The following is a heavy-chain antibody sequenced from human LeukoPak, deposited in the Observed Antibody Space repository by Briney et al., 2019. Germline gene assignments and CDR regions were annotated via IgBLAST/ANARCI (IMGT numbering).Heavy chain of an antibody. CDR3: ARAMVRGVTEYYFDY. D-gene: IGHD3-10*01. J-gene: IGHJ4*02. V-gene: IGHV4-61*02. CDR2: VYTSGST. Sequence: SETLSLTCTVSGGSINSGSYYWTWIRQPAGKGLEWIGRVYTSGSTNYKPSLRSRVTISLDASKNQLSLKLGSVTAADTAVYYCARAMVRGVTEYYFDYWGQGTLVTVSS. CDR1: GGSINSGSYY.